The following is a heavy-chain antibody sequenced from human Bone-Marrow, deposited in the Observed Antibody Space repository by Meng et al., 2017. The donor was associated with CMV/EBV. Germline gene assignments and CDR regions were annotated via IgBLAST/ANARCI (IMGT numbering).Heavy chain of an antibody. Sequence: GSLRLSCTVSGGSISSYYWSWIRQPPGKGLEWIGYIYYSGSTNYNPSLKSRVTISVDTSKNQFSLKLSSVTAADTAVYYCAGSLRAFDIWGQGTMVTV. CDR1: GGSISSYY. CDR2: IYYSGST. V-gene: IGHV4-59*01. J-gene: IGHJ3*02. D-gene: IGHD4/OR15-4a*01. CDR3: AGSLRAFDI.